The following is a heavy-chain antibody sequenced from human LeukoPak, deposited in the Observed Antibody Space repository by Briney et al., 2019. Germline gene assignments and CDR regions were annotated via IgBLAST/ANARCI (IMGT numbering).Heavy chain of an antibody. Sequence: GGSLRLSCAASGFTFSSYGMHWVRQAPGKGLEWVAVISYDGSNKYYADSVKGRFTISRDNSKNTLYLQMNSLRAEDTAVYYCAKPPTFKFLWFNRGPGGKGPLVPVS. D-gene: IGHD3-10*01. CDR3: AKPPTFKFLWFNRGP. J-gene: IGHJ4*02. CDR1: GFTFSSYG. V-gene: IGHV3-30*18. CDR2: ISYDGSNK.